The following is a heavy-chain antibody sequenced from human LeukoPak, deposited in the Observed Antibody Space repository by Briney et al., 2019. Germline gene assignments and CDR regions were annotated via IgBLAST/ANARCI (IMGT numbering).Heavy chain of an antibody. Sequence: PGGSLRLSCAASGFTFSSYAMHWVRQAPGKGLEWVAVISYDGSNKYYADSVKGRFTISRDNSKNTLYLQMNSLRAEDTAIYYCARTQQWLVDRHDFDYWGQGSLVTVSS. D-gene: IGHD6-19*01. CDR1: GFTFSSYA. V-gene: IGHV3-30-3*01. CDR2: ISYDGSNK. J-gene: IGHJ4*02. CDR3: ARTQQWLVDRHDFDY.